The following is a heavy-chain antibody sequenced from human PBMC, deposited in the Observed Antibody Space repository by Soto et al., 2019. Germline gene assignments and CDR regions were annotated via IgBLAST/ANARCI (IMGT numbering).Heavy chain of an antibody. J-gene: IGHJ5*02. CDR3: ARTGDIAAAGTFWFDP. CDR1: GYSFTNYA. Sequence: GASVKVSCKASGYSFTNYAIHWLRQAPGQRPEWMGWITPGNGKTKYSENFQGRVTTTRDTSASTVYMELRSLRSDDTAVYYCARTGDIAAAGTFWFDPWGQGTLVTVSS. CDR2: ITPGNGKT. V-gene: IGHV1-3*01. D-gene: IGHD6-13*01.